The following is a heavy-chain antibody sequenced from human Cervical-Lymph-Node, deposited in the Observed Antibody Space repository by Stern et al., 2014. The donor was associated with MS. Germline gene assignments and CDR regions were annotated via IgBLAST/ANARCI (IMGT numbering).Heavy chain of an antibody. CDR2: MYATGGS. CDR3: VRDHDYYGMDV. J-gene: IGHJ6*02. V-gene: IGHV4-61*02. CDR1: GGSIRSGGFY. Sequence: QLQLQESGPRLVKPSQTLSLTCTVSGGSIRSGGFYCTWVRQPAGKGPEWIGRMYATGGSTYNPSLQSRATIAVDTSKNQFSLTLGFVTAADTAIYYCVRDHDYYGMDVWGQGTTVTVSS.